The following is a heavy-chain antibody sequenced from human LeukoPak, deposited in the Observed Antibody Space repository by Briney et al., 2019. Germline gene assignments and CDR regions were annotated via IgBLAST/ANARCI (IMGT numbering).Heavy chain of an antibody. J-gene: IGHJ4*02. CDR1: GGSISSGGYS. D-gene: IGHD3-9*01. CDR2: IYHSGST. V-gene: IGHV4-30-2*01. Sequence: KPSETLSLTCTVSGGSISSGGYSWSWIRQPPGEGLGWIGYIYHSGSTSYDPSRKSRVTISVDRSNNHFSLQLSSVTAADTAVYSCASGSDSAFDWLPTGDYWGQGTLVTVSS. CDR3: ASGSDSAFDWLPTGDY.